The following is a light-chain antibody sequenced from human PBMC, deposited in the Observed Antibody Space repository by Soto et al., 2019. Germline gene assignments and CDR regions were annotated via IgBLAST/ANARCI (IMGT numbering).Light chain of an antibody. V-gene: IGKV3-11*01. J-gene: IGKJ5*01. CDR3: QQYTSWPIT. Sequence: EIVLTQSPASLSLSPGGRATLSCRASQTVGHSLAWYQHRPGQAPRLLISQASNGATGVPSRFGGSGSGTDFTLTINSLEPEDVAVYYCQQYTSWPITFGQGTRLEIK. CDR2: QAS. CDR1: QTVGHS.